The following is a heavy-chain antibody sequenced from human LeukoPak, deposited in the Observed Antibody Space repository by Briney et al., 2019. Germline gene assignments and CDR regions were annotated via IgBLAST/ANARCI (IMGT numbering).Heavy chain of an antibody. CDR3: ARGTTKGYYYDTSGYYVK. CDR2: IYYSGRT. J-gene: IGHJ4*02. D-gene: IGHD3-22*01. Sequence: SETLSLTCTVTGGSINSYFWGWIRQPPGKRLGWIGYIYYSGRTNYNPSLKSRVTMSVDASTNQLSLKLSSVTAADTAVYYCARGTTKGYYYDTSGYYVKWGQGALVTVSS. CDR1: GGSINSYF. V-gene: IGHV4-59*01.